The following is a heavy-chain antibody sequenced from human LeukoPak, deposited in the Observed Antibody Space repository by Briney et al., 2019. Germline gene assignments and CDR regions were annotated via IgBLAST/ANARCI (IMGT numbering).Heavy chain of an antibody. CDR1: GFTFSSYW. V-gene: IGHV3-7*01. J-gene: IGHJ4*02. CDR2: INQDGSEK. D-gene: IGHD7-27*01. Sequence: GGSLRLSWAASGFTFSSYWMSWVRQAPGKGLGWVGNINQDGSEKYYADSVKGRFTISRDNAKNSLYLQMNSLRAEDTAVYYCAITGSLRYFDYWGQGTLVTVSS. CDR3: AITGSLRYFDY.